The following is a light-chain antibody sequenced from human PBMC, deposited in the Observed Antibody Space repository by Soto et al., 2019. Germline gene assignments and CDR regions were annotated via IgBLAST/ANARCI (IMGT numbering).Light chain of an antibody. CDR3: QQYVSPPWT. CDR2: GAS. V-gene: IGKV3-20*01. CDR1: QSLSKTY. J-gene: IGKJ1*01. Sequence: EIVLTQPPGTLSLSPGERATLSCRASQSLSKTYLAWYQKKPGQAPRLLIDGASSRATGTPDRFSGSGSGTDFALTISRLEPEDFAVYYCQQYVSPPWTFGQGTKVDIK.